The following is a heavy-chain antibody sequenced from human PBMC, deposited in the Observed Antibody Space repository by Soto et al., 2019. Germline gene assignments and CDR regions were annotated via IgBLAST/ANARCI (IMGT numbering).Heavy chain of an antibody. CDR1: GGSTLSYY. D-gene: IGHD2-2*01. V-gene: IGHV4-59*01. Sequence: PSETLSLTCTVSGGSTLSYYWSWIRHPPGKGLEWIGYIYYSGSTNYNPSLKSRVTISVDTSKNQFSLKLSSVTAADTAVYYCARTPRCSSTSCYYFDYWGQGTLVTVSS. J-gene: IGHJ4*02. CDR3: ARTPRCSSTSCYYFDY. CDR2: IYYSGST.